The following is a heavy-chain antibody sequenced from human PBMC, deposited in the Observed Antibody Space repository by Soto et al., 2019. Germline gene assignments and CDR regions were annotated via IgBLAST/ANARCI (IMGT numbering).Heavy chain of an antibody. CDR1: GFTFSNTW. D-gene: IGHD1-26*01. Sequence: VQLVESGGGLVKPGGSLTISCAASGFTFSNTWMNWVRQAPGKGLEWVGRIKSKSDGGTTNYAAPVNDRFTISRDESKITVYLQMNSLKTADTAAYYCATGGSGSGNLLDHRGQGALVTVST. J-gene: IGHJ4*02. V-gene: IGHV3-15*07. CDR2: IKSKSDGGTT. CDR3: ATGGSGSGNLLDH.